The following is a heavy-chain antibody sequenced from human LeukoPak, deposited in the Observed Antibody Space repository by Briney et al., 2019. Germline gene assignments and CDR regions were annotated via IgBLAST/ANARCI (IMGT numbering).Heavy chain of an antibody. CDR2: IYTSGST. J-gene: IGHJ4*02. Sequence: SETLSLTCAVSGGSISSSNWWSWVRQPPGKGLEWIGRIYTSGSTNYNPSLKSRVTISVDTSKNQFSLKLSSVTAADTAVYYCARVGMRTGTTSGYFDYWGQGTLVTVSS. CDR3: ARVGMRTGTTSGYFDY. D-gene: IGHD1-7*01. CDR1: GGSISSSNW. V-gene: IGHV4-4*02.